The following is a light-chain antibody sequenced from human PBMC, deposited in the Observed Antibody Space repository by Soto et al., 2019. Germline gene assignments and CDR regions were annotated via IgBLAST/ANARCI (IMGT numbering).Light chain of an antibody. CDR2: GAS. V-gene: IGKV3-20*01. CDR3: LNFGSSTWTLGQWT. Sequence: IVLTQSPGTVSLSPGERATLSCRASQSGSSSYLAWYQQRPGQAPRLLIFGASTRATGIPDRFSGSGFGTDFTLTIRRLEPEDSAVYFCLNFGSSTWTLGQWTFGQGTKVEI. J-gene: IGKJ1*01. CDR1: QSGSSSY.